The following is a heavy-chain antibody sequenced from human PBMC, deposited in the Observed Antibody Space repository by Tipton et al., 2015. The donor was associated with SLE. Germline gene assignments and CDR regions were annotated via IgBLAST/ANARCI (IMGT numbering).Heavy chain of an antibody. J-gene: IGHJ3*02. V-gene: IGHV3-30*04. CDR3: AKDRGQGLRWQLVSFDT. CDR2: ISYDGSNR. D-gene: IGHD4-23*01. CDR1: GLTFSMYA. Sequence: SLRLSCAASGLTFSMYAMHWVRQAPGKGLEWVALISYDGSNRYYADSVKGRFTISRDNSKSTLDLQMNSLRAEDTAVYYCAKDRGQGLRWQLVSFDTWGQGTMVTVSS.